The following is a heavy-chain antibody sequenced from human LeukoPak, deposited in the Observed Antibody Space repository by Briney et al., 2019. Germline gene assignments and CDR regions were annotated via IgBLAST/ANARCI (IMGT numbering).Heavy chain of an antibody. CDR2: ISSSSSYK. V-gene: IGHV3-21*01. CDR1: GFTFSSYS. J-gene: IGHJ3*01. CDR3: ARGYSGSGSLLADDAFDV. Sequence: GSLRLSCAASGFTFSSYSMHWIRQAPGKGLEWVSCISSSSSYKYYADSVKGRFTITRDNAKNSLSMQVNSLRADDTAVYYCARGYSGSGSLLADDAFDVWGQGTMVTVSS. D-gene: IGHD3-10*01.